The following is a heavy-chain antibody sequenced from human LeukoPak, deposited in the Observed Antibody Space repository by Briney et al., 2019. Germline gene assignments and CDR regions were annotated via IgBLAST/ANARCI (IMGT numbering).Heavy chain of an antibody. CDR1: GDSIGSFY. V-gene: IGHV4-59*01. CDR2: IYYTGST. J-gene: IGHJ4*02. D-gene: IGHD6-19*01. Sequence: SETLSLTCTVSGDSIGSFYWSWIRQPPGKGLEWIGYIYYTGSTNYNPSLKSRVTISVDTSKNQFSLKLSSVTAADTAVYYCARGGQWLVSPLDYWGQGTLVTVSS. CDR3: ARGGQWLVSPLDY.